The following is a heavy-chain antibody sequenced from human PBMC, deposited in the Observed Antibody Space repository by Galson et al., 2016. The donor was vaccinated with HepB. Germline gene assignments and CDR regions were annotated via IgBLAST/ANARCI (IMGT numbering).Heavy chain of an antibody. CDR2: IGIYDENT. Sequence: SLRLSCAASGFNFDSYAMTWVRQAPGKGLEWVSTIGIYDENTYYTDSVKGRFTISRDNSKNTLYLQVNNLRGEDTAVYYCATCKSHFLSYFDYWGQGILVTVSS. V-gene: IGHV3-23*01. CDR3: ATCKSHFLSYFDY. CDR1: GFNFDSYA. D-gene: IGHD2/OR15-2a*01. J-gene: IGHJ4*02.